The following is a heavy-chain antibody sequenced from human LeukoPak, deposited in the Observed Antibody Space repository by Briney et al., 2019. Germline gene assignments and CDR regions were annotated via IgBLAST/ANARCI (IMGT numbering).Heavy chain of an antibody. CDR1: GFTFGEYA. Sequence: GGSRRLSCAASGFTFGEYAMHWVRQVPGKGLEWVSGISYSSDTIGYVESVKGRFTISRDNAKNSVYLQMNSLRPEDTAVYYCAKDRGGGSQLGDAFDVWGQGTMVTVSS. CDR3: AKDRGGGSQLGDAFDV. CDR2: ISYSSDTI. J-gene: IGHJ3*01. D-gene: IGHD2-15*01. V-gene: IGHV3-9*01.